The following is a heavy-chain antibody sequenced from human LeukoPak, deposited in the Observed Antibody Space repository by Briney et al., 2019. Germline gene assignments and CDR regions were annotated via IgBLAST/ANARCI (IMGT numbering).Heavy chain of an antibody. Sequence: ASVKVSCKASGYTFTGYYIHWVRQAPGQGLGWMGWIFPNNGNTKYAQKFQGRFTMTRDTSISTAYMELTTLRSDDTAVYYCATGLGVLDPEANSWGQGTLVTVSS. CDR3: ATGLGVLDPEANS. V-gene: IGHV1-2*02. D-gene: IGHD3/OR15-3a*01. CDR1: GYTFTGYY. J-gene: IGHJ4*02. CDR2: IFPNNGNT.